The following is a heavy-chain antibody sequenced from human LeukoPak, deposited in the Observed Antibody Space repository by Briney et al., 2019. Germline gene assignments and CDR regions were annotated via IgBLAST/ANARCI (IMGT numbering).Heavy chain of an antibody. J-gene: IGHJ4*02. CDR2: ISSDETDT. Sequence: GGSLRLSCAASGFTFADYAMHWVRQAPGKGLEWVSLISSDETDTWYADSVKGRFTISRDISKSSLYLQMTSLTTLDTALYYCGTAWGDHRGQGTLVTVSS. CDR3: GTAWGDH. D-gene: IGHD7-27*01. V-gene: IGHV3-43*02. CDR1: GFTFADYA.